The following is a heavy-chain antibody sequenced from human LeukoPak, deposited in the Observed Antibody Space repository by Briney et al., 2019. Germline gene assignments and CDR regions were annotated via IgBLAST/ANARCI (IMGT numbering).Heavy chain of an antibody. CDR1: GGSISSYY. D-gene: IGHD3-3*01. CDR2: IYYSGST. V-gene: IGHV4-59*01. CDR3: ARGGAVFGVVILGFDY. Sequence: PSETLSLTCTVSGGSISSYYWSWIRQPPGKGLEWIGYIYYSGSTNYNPSLKSRVTISVDTSKNQFSLKLSSVTAADTAVYYCARGGAVFGVVILGFDYWGQGTLVTVSS. J-gene: IGHJ4*02.